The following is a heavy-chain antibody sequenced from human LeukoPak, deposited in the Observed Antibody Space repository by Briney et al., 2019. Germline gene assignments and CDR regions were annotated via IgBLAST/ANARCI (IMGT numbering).Heavy chain of an antibody. CDR2: ISSNT. Sequence: RGSLRLSCSASGFTFSSYVTHWVRQAPGKGLEYVSAISSNTYYADSVKGRFTISRDNSKNTLYLQMSSLSAEDTAVYYCVKGGSYDYWGQGTLVTVSS. D-gene: IGHD3-16*01. J-gene: IGHJ4*02. CDR3: VKGGSYDY. V-gene: IGHV3-64D*06. CDR1: GFTFSSYV.